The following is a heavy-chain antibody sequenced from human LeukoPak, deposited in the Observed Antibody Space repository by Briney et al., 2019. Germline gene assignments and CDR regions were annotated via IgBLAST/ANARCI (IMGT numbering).Heavy chain of an antibody. J-gene: IGHJ5*02. CDR3: ARGVVGRKGGFDP. CDR1: GDSVTGYF. D-gene: IGHD1-26*01. CDR2: IYKIGTT. V-gene: IGHV4-59*02. Sequence: SETLSLTCTVFGDSVTGYFLNWVRQPPGKGLEWIGHIYKIGTTNYNPSLKSRVTISVDTSKNQFCLKLSSVTAADTAVYYCARGVVGRKGGFDPWSQGTLVTVPS.